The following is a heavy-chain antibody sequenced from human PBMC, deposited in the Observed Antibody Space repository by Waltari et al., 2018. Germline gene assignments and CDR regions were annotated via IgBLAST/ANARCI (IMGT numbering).Heavy chain of an antibody. J-gene: IGHJ4*02. CDR2: IRYDGSNK. D-gene: IGHD4-17*01. V-gene: IGHV3-30*02. Sequence: QVQLVESGGGVVQPGGSLRLSCAASGFPFSSYGMHVVRQAPGKGREWVAFIRYDGSNKYYADSLKGRFTISRDNSKNTLYLQMNSLRSEDTAVYYCAKDQGTVTTDYFDYWGQGTLVTVSS. CDR1: GFPFSSYG. CDR3: AKDQGTVTTDYFDY.